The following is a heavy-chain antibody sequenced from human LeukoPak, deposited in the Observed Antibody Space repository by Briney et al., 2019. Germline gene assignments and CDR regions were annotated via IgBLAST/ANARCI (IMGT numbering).Heavy chain of an antibody. D-gene: IGHD3-10*01. CDR1: GYSISSGYY. V-gene: IGHV4-38-2*02. Sequence: PSETLSLTCAVSGYSISSGYYWGWIRQPPGKGLEWIGSIYHSGSTYYNPSLKSRVTISVDTSKNQFSLKLSSVTAADTAVYYCARDSYYYGSGSYYPFDYWGQGTLVTVSS. CDR3: ARDSYYYGSGSYYPFDY. CDR2: IYHSGST. J-gene: IGHJ4*02.